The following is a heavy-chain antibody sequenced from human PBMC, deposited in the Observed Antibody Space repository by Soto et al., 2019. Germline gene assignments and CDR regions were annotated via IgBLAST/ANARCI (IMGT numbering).Heavy chain of an antibody. CDR1: GYTLNHNW. CDR2: IYPGDSDT. J-gene: IGHJ4*02. V-gene: IGHV5-51*01. D-gene: IGHD6-13*01. CDR3: ARHAAAVGTESDY. Sequence: VASLKISCNSYGYTLNHNWIAWVRQMPGKGLEWMGAIYPGDSDTRYSPSFRGQVIISADKSISTAYLQWSSLTASDTGTYYCARHAAAVGTESDYWGQGTLVTVSA.